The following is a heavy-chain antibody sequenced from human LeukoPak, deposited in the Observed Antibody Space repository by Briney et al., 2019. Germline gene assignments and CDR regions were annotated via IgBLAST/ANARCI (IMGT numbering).Heavy chain of an antibody. D-gene: IGHD6-19*01. Sequence: GESLKIYCAASGFNFSSYSLSWVRQAPGKGLEWVANIKQDGSEKYYVDSVKGRFTISRDNAKNSLYLQMNSLRAEDTALYYCARASAVASTRDCWGQGTLVTVSS. V-gene: IGHV3-7*01. CDR2: IKQDGSEK. CDR1: GFNFSSYS. CDR3: ARASAVASTRDC. J-gene: IGHJ4*02.